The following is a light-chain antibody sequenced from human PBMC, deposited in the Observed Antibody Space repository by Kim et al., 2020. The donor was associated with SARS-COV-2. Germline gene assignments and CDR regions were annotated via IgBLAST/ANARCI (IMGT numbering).Light chain of an antibody. CDR2: QDT. Sequence: VSPGQTATITCSGSGLGDKFAFWYQQKPGQSPVLVIYQDTRRPSGIPERFSGSNSGNTATLTISGTQAMDAADYYCQAWDSSAGVFGGGTKVTVL. CDR1: GLGDKF. J-gene: IGLJ3*02. V-gene: IGLV3-1*01. CDR3: QAWDSSAGV.